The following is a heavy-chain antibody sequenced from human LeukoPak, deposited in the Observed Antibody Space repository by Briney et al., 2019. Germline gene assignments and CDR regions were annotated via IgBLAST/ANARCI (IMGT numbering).Heavy chain of an antibody. CDR1: GISLRSYS. D-gene: IGHD6-13*01. V-gene: IGHV3-30-3*01. J-gene: IGHJ4*02. CDR2: TSHDESNK. Sequence: PGGSLRLSCVASGISLRSYSVHWVRQAPGKGLEWVALTSHDESNKKYADSVRGRCTISRDNSRDTVLLQLSNLRHEDTAVYYCAKGDAAGAYRTDFWGPGTRVTVSS. CDR3: AKGDAAGAYRTDF.